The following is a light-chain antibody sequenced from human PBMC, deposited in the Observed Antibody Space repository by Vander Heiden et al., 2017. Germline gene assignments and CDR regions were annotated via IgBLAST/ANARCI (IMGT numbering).Light chain of an antibody. CDR2: WAS. CDR1: QSVEHNDNKNY. V-gene: IGKV4-1*01. J-gene: IGKJ1*01. CDR3: QHYYNVPRT. Sequence: DIVMTQSPDSLAVSLGERATINCKSSQSVEHNDNKNYLAWYQQKPGQPPKLLIYWASSRESGVPDRFSGSGSGTEFTLTISSLQAEDVAVYYCQHYYNVPRTFGQGTKVEI.